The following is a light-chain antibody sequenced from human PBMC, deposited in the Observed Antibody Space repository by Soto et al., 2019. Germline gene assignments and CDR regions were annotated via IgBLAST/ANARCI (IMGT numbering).Light chain of an antibody. CDR2: GAF. V-gene: IGKV3-15*01. CDR3: QQYNNWPWT. J-gene: IGKJ1*01. CDR1: QSISSD. Sequence: EIVMTQSPATLSVSPGERATLSCRASQSISSDLAWYQQKPGQAPRLFIYGAFTRATGIPARISGSGSGTEFTLTISSLQSEDVAVYYCQQYNNWPWTFGQGTKVEI.